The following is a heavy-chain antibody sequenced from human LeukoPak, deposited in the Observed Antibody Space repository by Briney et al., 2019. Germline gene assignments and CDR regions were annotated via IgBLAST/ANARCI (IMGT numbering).Heavy chain of an antibody. Sequence: PGGSLRLSCAASGFTFSDYYMSWIRQAPGKGLEWVSYISSSSSYTNYADSVKGRFTISRDNAKNSLYLQMNSLRAEDTAVYYCARGRMRAGNDAFGIWGQGTMVTVSS. CDR2: ISSSSSYT. CDR1: GFTFSDYY. J-gene: IGHJ3*02. V-gene: IGHV3-11*05. D-gene: IGHD1-14*01. CDR3: ARGRMRAGNDAFGI.